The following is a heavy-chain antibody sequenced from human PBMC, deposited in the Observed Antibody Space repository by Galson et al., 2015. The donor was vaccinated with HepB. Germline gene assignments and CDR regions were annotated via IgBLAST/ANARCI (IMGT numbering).Heavy chain of an antibody. CDR2: INAGDGNT. CDR1: GYTFTTYA. D-gene: IGHD3-10*01. J-gene: IGHJ4*02. V-gene: IGHV1-3*01. Sequence: SVKVSCKASGYTFTTYAMHWVRQAPGQRLEWMGWINAGDGNTKYSQNFQGRVTITRDTSASTAYMELSSLRSEDTAVYYCARGLWFGELSEAPFDYWGQGTLVTVSS. CDR3: ARGLWFGELSEAPFDY.